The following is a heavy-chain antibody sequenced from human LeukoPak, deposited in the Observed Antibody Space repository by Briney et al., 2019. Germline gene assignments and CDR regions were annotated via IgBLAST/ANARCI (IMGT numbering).Heavy chain of an antibody. CDR3: AKTYGSGSLSTYWYFDL. CDR2: ISYDGSTE. D-gene: IGHD3-10*01. J-gene: IGHJ2*01. Sequence: GGSLRLSCAASGFTFSGYAMPWGRQAPGKGLEWVPVISYDGSTEYYADSVKGRFTISRDNSKNTLFLQMNSLRAEDTAVYYCAKTYGSGSLSTYWYFDLWGRGTLVTVSS. V-gene: IGHV3-30*18. CDR1: GFTFSGYA.